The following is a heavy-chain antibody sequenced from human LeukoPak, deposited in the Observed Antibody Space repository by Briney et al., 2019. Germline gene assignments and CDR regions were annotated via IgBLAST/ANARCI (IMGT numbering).Heavy chain of an antibody. CDR3: AKNTFCSSSSCQTALDY. D-gene: IGHD2-15*01. CDR1: GFTFSSYC. Sequence: KSGGSLRLSCAASGFTFSSYCINWVRQAPGKGLEWVSSISSTSTYMYYADSVKGRFTISRDNAKNSLFLQMNSLRAEDTAVYYCAKNTFCSSSSCQTALDYWGQGTLVTVSS. V-gene: IGHV3-21*01. CDR2: ISSTSTYM. J-gene: IGHJ4*02.